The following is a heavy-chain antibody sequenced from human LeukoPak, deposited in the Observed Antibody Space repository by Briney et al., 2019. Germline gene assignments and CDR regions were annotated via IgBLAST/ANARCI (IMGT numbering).Heavy chain of an antibody. CDR1: GFTLSSYA. CDR2: ISGSGGST. J-gene: IGHJ5*02. V-gene: IGHV3-23*01. D-gene: IGHD3-10*02. CDR3: AKDVRGRLRANWFDP. Sequence: GGSLRLSCAASGFTLSSYAMSWVRQAPGKGLEWVSAISGSGGSTYYADSVKGRFTISRDNSKNTLYLQMNSLRAEDTAVYYCAKDVRGRLRANWFDPWGQGTLVTVSS.